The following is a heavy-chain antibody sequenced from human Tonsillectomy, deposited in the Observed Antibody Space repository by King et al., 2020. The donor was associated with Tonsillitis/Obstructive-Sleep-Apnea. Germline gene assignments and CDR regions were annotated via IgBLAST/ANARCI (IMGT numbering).Heavy chain of an antibody. V-gene: IGHV4-34*01. CDR3: ARGLMGPRLSD. D-gene: IGHD2-8*01. CDR1: GGSFSGYY. Sequence: VQLQQWGAGLLKPSETLSLTCAVYGGSFSGYYWSWIRQPPGKGLEWIGEINHSGSTYYNASLKSRVTISVDTSKNQFSLKLSSVTAAATAVYYCARGLMGPRLSDWGQGTLVTVSS. J-gene: IGHJ4*02. CDR2: INHSGST.